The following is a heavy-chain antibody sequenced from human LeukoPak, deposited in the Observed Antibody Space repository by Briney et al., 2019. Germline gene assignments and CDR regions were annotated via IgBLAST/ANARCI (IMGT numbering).Heavy chain of an antibody. CDR1: GGSFSGYY. CDR3: ARGGIVVAPAAIRGRFDY. D-gene: IGHD2-2*02. Sequence: SETLSLTCAVYGGSFSGYYWSWIRQPPGKGLEWIGEINHSGSTNYNPSLKSRVTISVDTSKNQFSLKLSSVTAADTAVYYCARGGIVVAPAAIRGRFDYWGQGTLVTVSS. V-gene: IGHV4-34*01. J-gene: IGHJ4*02. CDR2: INHSGST.